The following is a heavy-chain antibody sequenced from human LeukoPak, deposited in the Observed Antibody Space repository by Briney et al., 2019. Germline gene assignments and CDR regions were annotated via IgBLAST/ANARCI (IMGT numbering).Heavy chain of an antibody. J-gene: IGHJ4*02. D-gene: IGHD1-26*01. V-gene: IGHV3-23*01. CDR1: GFTFSSNA. Sequence: GGSLRLSCEASGFTFSSNAMSWVRQAPGKGLEWVSGIGGSGGNTDYADSVKGRFTISRDNSKNTLCLQMNSLRAEDTAVYYCAREGRGSYYFDYWGQGTLVTVSS. CDR3: AREGRGSYYFDY. CDR2: IGGSGGNT.